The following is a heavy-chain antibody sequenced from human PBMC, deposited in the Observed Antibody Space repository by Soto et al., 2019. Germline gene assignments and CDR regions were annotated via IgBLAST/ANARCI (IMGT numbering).Heavy chain of an antibody. Sequence: SETLSLTCTVFGGSISSGGYYWSWIRQHPGKGLEWIGYIYYSGSTYYNPSLKSRVTISVDTSKNQFSLKLSSVTAADTAVYYCARESGDLVTGTMAKYYFDYWGQGTLVTVSS. J-gene: IGHJ4*02. V-gene: IGHV4-31*03. CDR2: IYYSGST. CDR3: ARESGDLVTGTMAKYYFDY. D-gene: IGHD1-7*01. CDR1: GGSISSGGYY.